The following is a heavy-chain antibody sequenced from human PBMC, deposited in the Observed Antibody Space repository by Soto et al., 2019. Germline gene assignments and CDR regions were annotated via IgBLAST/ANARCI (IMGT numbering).Heavy chain of an antibody. CDR3: AKSTQIRPLQLGGVIVIPCYFDY. D-gene: IGHD3-16*02. CDR2: ISGSGGST. J-gene: IGHJ4*02. V-gene: IGHV3-23*01. Sequence: PGGSLRLSCAASGFTFSSYAMSWVRQAPGKGLEWVSAISGSGGSTYYADSVKGRFTISRDNSKNTLYLQMNSLRAEDTAVYYCAKSTQIRPLQLGGVIVIPCYFDYWGQGTLVTVSS. CDR1: GFTFSSYA.